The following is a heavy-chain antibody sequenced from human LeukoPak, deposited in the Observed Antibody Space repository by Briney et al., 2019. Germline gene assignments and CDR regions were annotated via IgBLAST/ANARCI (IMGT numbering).Heavy chain of an antibody. CDR3: ARRNGHNWNYWFDP. Sequence: ASVKVSCKGSGYSFTSYWIGWVRQMPGKGLEWMGIIYPGDSDTRYSPSFQGQVTISADKSISTAYLQWSSLKASDTAMYYCARRNGHNWNYWFDPWGQGTLVTVSS. V-gene: IGHV5-51*01. D-gene: IGHD1-7*01. J-gene: IGHJ5*02. CDR1: GYSFTSYW. CDR2: IYPGDSDT.